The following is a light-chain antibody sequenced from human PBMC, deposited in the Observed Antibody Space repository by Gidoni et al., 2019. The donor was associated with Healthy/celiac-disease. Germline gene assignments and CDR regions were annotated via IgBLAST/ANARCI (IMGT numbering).Light chain of an antibody. CDR1: QSVLYSSNNKNY. CDR2: WAS. Sequence: DIVMTQSPDSLAVSLGERATINCKSSQSVLYSSNNKNYLAWYQQKPGQPPKLLIYWASTRESGVSDRFSGSGSGTDFTLTISSLQAEDVAVYYCQQYYSTPPLTFXGXTKVEIK. J-gene: IGKJ4*01. V-gene: IGKV4-1*01. CDR3: QQYYSTPPLT.